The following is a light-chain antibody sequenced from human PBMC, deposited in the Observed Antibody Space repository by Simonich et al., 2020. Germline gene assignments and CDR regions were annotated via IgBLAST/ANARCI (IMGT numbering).Light chain of an antibody. CDR3: SAWDSSLSAWV. CDR2: RNN. Sequence: QAGLTQPPSVSKGLRQTATLTCTENSNNVGNQGAAWLQQHQGHPPKPLSYRNNNLPSGISERLSASRSGNTASLTITGLQPEDEADYYCSAWDSSLSAWVFGGGTKLTVL. J-gene: IGLJ3*02. CDR1: SNNVGNQG. V-gene: IGLV10-54*01.